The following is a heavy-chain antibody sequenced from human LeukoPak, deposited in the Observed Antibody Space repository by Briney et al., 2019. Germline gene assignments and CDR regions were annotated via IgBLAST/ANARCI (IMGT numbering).Heavy chain of an antibody. V-gene: IGHV1-69*04. CDR1: GGTFSSYA. CDR2: IIPILGIA. CDR3: ARGYSYGYLSDY. Sequence: SVKVSCKASGGTFSSYAISWVRQAPGQGLEWMGRIIPILGIANYAQKFRGRVTITADKSTSTAYMELSSLRSEDTAVYYCARGYSYGYLSDYWGQGTLVTVSS. J-gene: IGHJ4*02. D-gene: IGHD5-18*01.